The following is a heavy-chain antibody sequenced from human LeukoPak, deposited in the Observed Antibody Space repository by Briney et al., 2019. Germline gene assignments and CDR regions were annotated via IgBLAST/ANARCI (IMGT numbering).Heavy chain of an antibody. J-gene: IGHJ4*02. V-gene: IGHV3-49*04. Sequence: GGSLRLSCTASGFTYGDFAMDWVPDAPGKGLEWVGFVKTKVYGGTTEYAASVKGRFTISRDDSKAIAYLQMNSLKTEDTAVYYCTRDHRDDWNPGYYFDYWGQGTLVTVSS. CDR2: VKTKVYGGTT. CDR3: TRDHRDDWNPGYYFDY. CDR1: GFTYGDFA. D-gene: IGHD1-1*01.